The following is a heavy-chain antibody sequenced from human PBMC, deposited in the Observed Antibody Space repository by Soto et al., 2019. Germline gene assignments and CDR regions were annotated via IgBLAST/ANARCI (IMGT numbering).Heavy chain of an antibody. V-gene: IGHV1-18*01. CDR3: ARGLFAGIVVDPSSGY. CDR1: GFTLTIYG. J-gene: IGHJ4*02. CDR2: ISAYNGNT. D-gene: IGHD3-22*01. Sequence: EVPVKVACASSGFTLTIYGIGWVRKAPGQGLEWMGWISAYNGNTNYAQKLQGRVTMTTDTSTSTAYMELRSLRSDDTAVYYCARGLFAGIVVDPSSGYWGQGTLVTVSS.